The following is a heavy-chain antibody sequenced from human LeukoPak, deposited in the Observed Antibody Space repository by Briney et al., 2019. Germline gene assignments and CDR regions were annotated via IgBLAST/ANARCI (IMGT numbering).Heavy chain of an antibody. Sequence: GGSLRLSCVGSGYDFKRYSMNWVRQAPGKGLEWIAYITGSSSSIFYAASVRGRFTISRDNARNSLWLQMNSLRDEDTAVYYCTRGGSYFEKWGQGSLVTV. J-gene: IGHJ4*02. CDR3: TRGGSYFEK. CDR2: ITGSSSSI. V-gene: IGHV3-48*02. D-gene: IGHD3-10*01. CDR1: GYDFKRYS.